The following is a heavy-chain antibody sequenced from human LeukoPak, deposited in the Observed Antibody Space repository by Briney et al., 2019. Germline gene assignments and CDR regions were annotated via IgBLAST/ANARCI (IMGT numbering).Heavy chain of an antibody. CDR2: IYYGGST. CDR3: ARGGPRYGHPFDY. J-gene: IGHJ4*02. V-gene: IGHV4-31*03. Sequence: KASQTLSLTCTVSGGSISSGGYYWSWIRQHPGKGLEWIGYIYYGGSTYYNPSLKSRVTISVDTSKNQFSLKLSSVTAADTAVYYCARGGPRYGHPFDYWGQGTLVTVSS. D-gene: IGHD5-18*01. CDR1: GGSISSGGYY.